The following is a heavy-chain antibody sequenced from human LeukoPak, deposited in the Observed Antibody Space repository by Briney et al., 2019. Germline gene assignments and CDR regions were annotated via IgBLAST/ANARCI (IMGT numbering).Heavy chain of an antibody. Sequence: GGSLRLSCAASGFTFSSYWMHWVRQTPEKGLVWVSRINNHGSATNYADSVKGRFTVSRDNAQNTLCLQMSSLRAEDTAVYYCARSAFYGGTGYYYDYWGQGALVTVSS. CDR2: INNHGSAT. D-gene: IGHD3-22*01. CDR1: GFTFSSYW. CDR3: ARSAFYGGTGYYYDY. J-gene: IGHJ4*02. V-gene: IGHV3-74*01.